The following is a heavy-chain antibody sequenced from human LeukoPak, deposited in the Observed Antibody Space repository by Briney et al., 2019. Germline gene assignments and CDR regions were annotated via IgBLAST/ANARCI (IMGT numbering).Heavy chain of an antibody. CDR3: ARVMYSSGWYYAFDI. J-gene: IGHJ3*02. Sequence: SETLSLTCTVSGYSISSGYYWGWIRQPPGKGLEWTGSIDHSGSTYYNPSLKSRITISLDTSKNQFSLKLSSVTAADTAVYYCARVMYSSGWYYAFDIWGQGTMVTVSS. D-gene: IGHD6-19*01. CDR2: IDHSGST. CDR1: GYSISSGYY. V-gene: IGHV4-38-2*02.